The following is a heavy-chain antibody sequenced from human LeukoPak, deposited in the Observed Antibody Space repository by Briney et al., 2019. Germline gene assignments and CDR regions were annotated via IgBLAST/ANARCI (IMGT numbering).Heavy chain of an antibody. V-gene: IGHV3-13*01. CDR3: ARTSVDCLDC. CDR1: GFTFSNYD. CDR2: IGIAGDT. Sequence: GGSLRLSCVASGFTFSNYDMHWVRQVTGKSLEWVSGIGIAGDTYHVDSVKGRFTISRDNAKNSLYLQMNSLRAEDTAVYYCARTSVDCLDCWGQGTLVTVSS. J-gene: IGHJ4*02. D-gene: IGHD2-21*02.